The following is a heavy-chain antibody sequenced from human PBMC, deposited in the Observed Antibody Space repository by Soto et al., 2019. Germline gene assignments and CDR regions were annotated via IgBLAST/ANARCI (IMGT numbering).Heavy chain of an antibody. CDR1: GFTFNTYN. CDR3: ARIKLVCFGECPPPREYYAMDV. D-gene: IGHD3-10*01. V-gene: IGHV3-21*01. J-gene: IGHJ6*04. Sequence: EVQLVESGGGLVKRGGSLRLSCAASGFTFNTYNMIWVRQAPGKGLEWVSSISRSSTYIFYADSVKGRFTISRDNAKTKLFLQMNSLRAEDTAVYFCARIKLVCFGECPPPREYYAMDVWGEGTTVTVSS. CDR2: ISRSSTYI.